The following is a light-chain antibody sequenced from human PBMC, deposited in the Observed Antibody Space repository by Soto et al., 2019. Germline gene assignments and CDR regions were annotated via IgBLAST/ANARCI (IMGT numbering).Light chain of an antibody. Sequence: QSALTQPASVSGSPGPSITISCTGTSSDVGGYNYVSWYQQHPGKAPKLMIYDVSNRSSGVCNLFSGSKSGNTASLTISGLQADCGADYFYSSYTSSSTLHVVFGGWTKLTVL. CDR2: DVS. CDR3: SSYTSSSTLHVV. J-gene: IGLJ2*01. CDR1: SSDVGGYNY. V-gene: IGLV2-14*01.